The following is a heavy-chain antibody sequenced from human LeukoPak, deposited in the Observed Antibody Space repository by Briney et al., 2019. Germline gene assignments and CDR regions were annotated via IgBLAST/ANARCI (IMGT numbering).Heavy chain of an antibody. CDR2: IYHSGST. CDR3: ARMGFHTAMGAFDY. Sequence: PSETLSLTCSVSGGSLSSYYWSWIRQPPGKGLEWIGYIYHSGSTYYNPSLKSRVTISVDRSKNQFSLKLSSVTAADTAVYYCARMGFHTAMGAFDYWGQGTLVTVS. J-gene: IGHJ4*02. CDR1: GGSLSSYY. V-gene: IGHV4-59*12. D-gene: IGHD5-18*01.